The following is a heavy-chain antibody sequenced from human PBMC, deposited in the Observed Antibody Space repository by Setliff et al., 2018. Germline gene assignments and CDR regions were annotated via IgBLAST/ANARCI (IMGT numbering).Heavy chain of an antibody. CDR3: ARVSEQYLAFDY. D-gene: IGHD4-4*01. V-gene: IGHV4-4*02. Sequence: PSETLSLTCAVSGDSISNDYWWSWVRQPPERELEWIGEINQSGTTNYNPPLKGRATISVDNSKNQFSLNLNSVTVADTAVYFCARVSEQYLAFDYWGQGTLVTVSS. J-gene: IGHJ4*02. CDR2: INQSGTT. CDR1: GDSISNDYW.